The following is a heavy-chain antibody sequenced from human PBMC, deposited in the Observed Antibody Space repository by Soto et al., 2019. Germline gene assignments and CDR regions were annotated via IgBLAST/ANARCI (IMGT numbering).Heavy chain of an antibody. CDR3: ARSPGISGSTFFDF. V-gene: IGHV3-7*01. CDR1: GFTFSSYA. CDR2: IRHNGSER. Sequence: GGSLRLSCAASGFTFSSYAMSWVRQAPGKGLEWVSDIRHNGSERYYVDSVKGRFTISRDDAKNSLYLQMNSLRAEDTSVYYCARSPGISGSTFFDFWGQGIPVTVSS. J-gene: IGHJ4*02. D-gene: IGHD1-7*01.